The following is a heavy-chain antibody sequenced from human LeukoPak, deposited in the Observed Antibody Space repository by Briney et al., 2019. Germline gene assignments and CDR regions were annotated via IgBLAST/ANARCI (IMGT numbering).Heavy chain of an antibody. Sequence: GGSLRLSCAASGFTFSSYSMNWVRQAPGKGLEWVSSISSSSSYIYYADSVKGRFTISRDNAKNSLYLQMNSLRAEDTAVYYCAKDLSGDYTDFDYWGQGTLVTVSS. CDR3: AKDLSGDYTDFDY. J-gene: IGHJ4*02. CDR1: GFTFSSYS. V-gene: IGHV3-21*04. CDR2: ISSSSSYI. D-gene: IGHD4-17*01.